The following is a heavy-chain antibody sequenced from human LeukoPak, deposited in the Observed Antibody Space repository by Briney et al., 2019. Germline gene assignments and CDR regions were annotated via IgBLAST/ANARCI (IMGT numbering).Heavy chain of an antibody. Sequence: GGSLRLSCAASGFTFSNYPMNWVRQSPERGLEGVSAISGTGGSTSYADSLKGRFTISRDNSKNTLYLQMSSLTAEDTAVYYCAKECGRDYDDRAFDIWGQGTMVTVSS. D-gene: IGHD3-22*01. CDR3: AKECGRDYDDRAFDI. V-gene: IGHV3-23*01. J-gene: IGHJ3*02. CDR1: GFTFSNYP. CDR2: ISGTGGST.